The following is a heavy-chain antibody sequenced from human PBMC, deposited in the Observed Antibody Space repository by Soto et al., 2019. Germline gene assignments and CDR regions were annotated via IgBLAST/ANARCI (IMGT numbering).Heavy chain of an antibody. V-gene: IGHV5-10-1*01. Sequence: PGESLKISCKGSGYSFTSYWISWVRQMPGKGLEWMGRIDPSDSYTNYSPSFQGHVTISADKSISTAYLQWSSLKASDTAMYYCARLLTYYDILTGSYYYYYYGMDVWGQGTTVTVSS. J-gene: IGHJ6*02. CDR1: GYSFTSYW. D-gene: IGHD3-9*01. CDR3: ARLLTYYDILTGSYYYYYYGMDV. CDR2: IDPSDSYT.